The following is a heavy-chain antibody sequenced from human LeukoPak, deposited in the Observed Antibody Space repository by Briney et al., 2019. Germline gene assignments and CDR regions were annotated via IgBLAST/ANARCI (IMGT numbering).Heavy chain of an antibody. CDR2: INHRGST. D-gene: IGHD3-16*01. CDR3: ASRPSYAFVDDYFDY. J-gene: IGHJ4*02. V-gene: IGHV4-34*01. Sequence: PSETLTLTCAVYGGSFSDYHWNWVRQPPGKGLDWIGRINHRGSTNYNPSLKSRVTISVDTSTNQFYLKLSSVTAADKAVYSCASRPSYAFVDDYFDYWGQGTLVTVSS. CDR1: GGSFSDYH.